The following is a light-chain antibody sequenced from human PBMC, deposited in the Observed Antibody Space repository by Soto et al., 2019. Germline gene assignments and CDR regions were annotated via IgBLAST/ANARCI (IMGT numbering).Light chain of an antibody. CDR3: QQSYSTPRT. J-gene: IGKJ3*01. V-gene: IGKV1-39*01. CDR2: AAS. CDR1: QSISSY. Sequence: DIQMTQSPSSLSASVGDRVTITCRASQSISSYLNWYQQKPGKAPKLLIYAASSLQSGVPSRFRGSGSGTDFTLTISSLQPEDFATYYCQQSYSTPRTFGHGTKVDIK.